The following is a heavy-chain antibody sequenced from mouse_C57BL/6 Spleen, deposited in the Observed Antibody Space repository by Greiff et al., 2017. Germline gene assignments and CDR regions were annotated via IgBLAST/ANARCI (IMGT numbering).Heavy chain of an antibody. Sequence: EVQLQQSGPELVKPGASVKISCKASGYTFTDYYMNWVKQSHGKSLEWIGDINPNNGGTSYNQKFKGKATLTVDKSSSTAYMELRSLTSEDSAVYYCARFPYYYGSAYYFDDWGQGTTLTVSS. CDR1: GYTFTDYY. J-gene: IGHJ2*01. CDR2: INPNNGGT. CDR3: ARFPYYYGSAYYFDD. V-gene: IGHV1-26*01. D-gene: IGHD1-1*01.